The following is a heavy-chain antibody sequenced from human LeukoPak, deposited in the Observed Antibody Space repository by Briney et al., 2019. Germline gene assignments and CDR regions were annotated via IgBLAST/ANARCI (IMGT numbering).Heavy chain of an antibody. CDR1: GASLNSVDYY. D-gene: IGHD5-24*01. CDR3: ARLGRWMAQIDY. V-gene: IGHV4-39*01. Sequence: SETLSLTCTVSGASLNSVDYYWGWIRQPPGKGLEWVGTIYYTGRTNYNPSLNSRLTVSEDTSKNQFSLTLPSVTAADTAVYYCARLGRWMAQIDYWSEGTLVTVSS. CDR2: IYYTGRT. J-gene: IGHJ4*02.